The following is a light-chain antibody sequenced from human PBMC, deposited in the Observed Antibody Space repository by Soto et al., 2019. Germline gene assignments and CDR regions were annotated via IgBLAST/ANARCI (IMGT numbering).Light chain of an antibody. J-gene: IGLJ1*01. CDR1: SRDIEAYDY. CDR3: AAWDDSLNTYV. Sequence: QSALTQPRSVSGSPGQSVAISCTGTSRDIEAYDYVSWYQQHPGKAPKLIISEVNKRPSGVSYRFSGSKSGNTASLAISGLRSEDEADYFCAAWDDSLNTYVFATGTKLTVL. CDR2: EVN. V-gene: IGLV2-11*01.